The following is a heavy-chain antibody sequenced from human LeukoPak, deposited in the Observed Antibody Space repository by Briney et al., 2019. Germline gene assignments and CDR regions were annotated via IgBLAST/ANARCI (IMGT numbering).Heavy chain of an antibody. CDR2: IYHSGST. CDR1: GYSISSGYY. CDR3: ARERNYDFWSGSQGPMDV. Sequence: SETLSLTCAVSGYSISSGYYWGWIRPPPGKGLEWIGSIYHSGSTYYNPSLKSRVTTSVDTSKNQFSLKLSSVTAADTAVYYCARERNYDFWSGSQGPMDVWGKGTTVTVSS. D-gene: IGHD3-3*01. J-gene: IGHJ6*04. V-gene: IGHV4-38-2*02.